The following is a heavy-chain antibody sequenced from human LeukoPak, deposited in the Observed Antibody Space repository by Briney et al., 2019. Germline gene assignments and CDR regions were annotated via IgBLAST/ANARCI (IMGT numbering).Heavy chain of an antibody. Sequence: ASVKVSCKASGYTFTSYGISWVRQAPGQGLEWMGWISGYNGNTNYAQKLQGRVTMTTDTSTTTAYMELRSLRSDDTAVYYCAKSYCSGGSCYFSDYWGQGTLVTVSS. D-gene: IGHD2-15*01. CDR3: AKSYCSGGSCYFSDY. CDR1: GYTFTSYG. V-gene: IGHV1-18*01. J-gene: IGHJ4*02. CDR2: ISGYNGNT.